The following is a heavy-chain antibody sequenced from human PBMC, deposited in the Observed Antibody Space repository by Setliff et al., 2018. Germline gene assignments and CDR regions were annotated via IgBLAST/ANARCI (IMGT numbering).Heavy chain of an antibody. V-gene: IGHV3-23*01. CDR2: VTAFGGTT. CDR1: GFTFTSAV. Sequence: AGGSLRLSCTASGFTFTSAVMTWFRQAPGKGLEWVSAVTAFGGTTYDADSVKGRFTTSRDNSKNTIYLQMNNLGVDDTAIYYCVRRVAGKGWFDPWGQGTLVTVSS. D-gene: IGHD2-15*01. J-gene: IGHJ5*02. CDR3: VRRVAGKGWFDP.